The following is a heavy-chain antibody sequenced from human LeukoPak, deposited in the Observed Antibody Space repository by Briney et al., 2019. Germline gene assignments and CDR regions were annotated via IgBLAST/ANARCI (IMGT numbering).Heavy chain of an antibody. CDR3: AGLSYYYYYMDV. Sequence: GGSLRLSCAASGFTFSSYSMNWVRQAPGKGLEWVSSIRSSSSYIYYADSVKGRFTISRDNAKNSLYLQMNSLRAEDTAVYYCAGLSYYYYYMDVWGKGTTVTVSS. V-gene: IGHV3-21*01. CDR2: IRSSSSYI. CDR1: GFTFSSYS. J-gene: IGHJ6*03.